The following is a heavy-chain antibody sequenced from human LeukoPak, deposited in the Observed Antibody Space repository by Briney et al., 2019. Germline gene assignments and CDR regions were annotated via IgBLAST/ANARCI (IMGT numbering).Heavy chain of an antibody. V-gene: IGHV4-59*01. D-gene: IGHD6-6*01. CDR2: IHYSGTT. J-gene: IGHJ4*02. Sequence: SETLSLTCTVSGGSISAYYWSWIRQPPGKGLEWIGYIHYSGTTNYYPSLKSRVTIALDTSRNQFSLKLNSVTAADTAVYYCARFGTSSSRFFDQWGQGTLVTVSS. CDR3: ARFGTSSSRFFDQ. CDR1: GGSISAYY.